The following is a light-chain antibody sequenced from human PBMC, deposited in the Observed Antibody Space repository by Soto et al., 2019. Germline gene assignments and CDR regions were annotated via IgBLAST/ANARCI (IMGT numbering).Light chain of an antibody. CDR2: AAS. V-gene: IGKV1-9*01. J-gene: IGKJ1*01. Sequence: DIQLTQSPSFLSSSVGHRVTITCRASQGISSYLAWYQQKPGKAPKLLIYAASTLQSGVPSRFSDSRSGTEIEHTISRLQPEDFATYYCQQLNSYPPWPFGQGTKVEIK. CDR3: QQLNSYPPWP. CDR1: QGISSY.